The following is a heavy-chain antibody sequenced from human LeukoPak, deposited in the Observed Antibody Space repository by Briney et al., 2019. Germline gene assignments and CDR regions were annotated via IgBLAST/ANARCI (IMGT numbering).Heavy chain of an antibody. CDR3: ARDEGYYDSSGHYLRY. Sequence: GGSLRLSCAASGFTVSTNYMSWVRQAPGKGLEWVSVIYSGGSTYYAASVKGRFTISRDNSKNTLYLQMNSLRVEATALYYCARDEGYYDSSGHYLRYWGQGILVTVSS. CDR2: IYSGGST. D-gene: IGHD3-22*01. J-gene: IGHJ4*02. V-gene: IGHV3-66*01. CDR1: GFTVSTNY.